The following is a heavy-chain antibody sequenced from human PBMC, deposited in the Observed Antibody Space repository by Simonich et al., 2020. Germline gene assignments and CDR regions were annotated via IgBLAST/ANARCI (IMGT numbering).Heavy chain of an antibody. CDR1: GFTFSSYW. Sequence: EVQLVESGGGLVQPGGSLRLSCAASGFTFSSYWMSWVRQAPGKGLEGVANIKQDGREKDYVDSVKGRFTISRDNAKNSLYLQMNSLRAEDTAVYYCARDGLGTAYYYYMDVWGKGTTVTVSS. V-gene: IGHV3-7*01. CDR3: ARDGLGTAYYYYMDV. J-gene: IGHJ6*03. CDR2: IKQDGREK. D-gene: IGHD7-27*01.